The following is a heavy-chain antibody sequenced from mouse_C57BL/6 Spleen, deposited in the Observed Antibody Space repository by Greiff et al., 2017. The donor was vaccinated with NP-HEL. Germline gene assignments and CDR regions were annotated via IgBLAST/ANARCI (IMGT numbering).Heavy chain of an antibody. CDR1: GYTFTDHT. V-gene: IGHV1-78*01. J-gene: IGHJ2*01. D-gene: IGHD1-1*01. CDR3: ARDPITTVVAGYYFDY. CDR2: IYPRDGST. Sequence: VQLQQSDAELVKPGASVKISCKVSGYTFTDHTIHWMKQRPEQGLEWIGYIYPRDGSTKYNEKFKGKATLTADKSSSTAYMQRNSLTAEDSAVYFCARDPITTVVAGYYFDYWGQGTTLTVSS.